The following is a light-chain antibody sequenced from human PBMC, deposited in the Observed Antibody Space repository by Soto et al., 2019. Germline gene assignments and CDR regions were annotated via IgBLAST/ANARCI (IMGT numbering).Light chain of an antibody. CDR2: EVT. CDR1: SSDVGAYNY. Sequence: QSALTQPPSASGSPGQPVTISCTGTSSDVGAYNYVSWYQQHPGKAPKLMIFEVTQRPSGVPDRFSGSKSGNTAALTVSGLQAEDEADYYCTSYVGSNNFYVFGTGTKVTVL. J-gene: IGLJ1*01. V-gene: IGLV2-8*01. CDR3: TSYVGSNNFYV.